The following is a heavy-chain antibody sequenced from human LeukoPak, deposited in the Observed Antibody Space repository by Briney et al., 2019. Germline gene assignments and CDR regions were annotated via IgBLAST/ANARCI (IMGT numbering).Heavy chain of an antibody. J-gene: IGHJ4*02. V-gene: IGHV3-30*18. CDR2: ISYDGSKK. CDR3: AKDYGSGGSFDY. Sequence: GGSLRLSCAASGFIFSDYGMHWVRQAPGKGLEWVAVISYDGSKKYGADSVKGRFTISRDNSKNTLYLQMNSLRAEDTAVYYCAKDYGSGGSFDYWGQGTLVTVSS. D-gene: IGHD2-15*01. CDR1: GFIFSDYG.